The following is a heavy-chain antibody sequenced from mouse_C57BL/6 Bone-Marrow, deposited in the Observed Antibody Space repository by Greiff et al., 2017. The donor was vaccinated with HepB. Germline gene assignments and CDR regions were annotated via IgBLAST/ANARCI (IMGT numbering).Heavy chain of an antibody. CDR2: IYPRSGNT. V-gene: IGHV1-81*01. CDR3: ARSDYGSSSYWYFDV. Sequence: QVQLQQSGAELARPGASVKLSCKASGYTFTSYGISWVKQRTGQGLEWIGEIYPRSGNTYYNEKFKGKATLTADKSSSTAYMELRSLTSEDSAVYFGARSDYGSSSYWYFDVWGTGTTVTVSS. D-gene: IGHD1-1*01. J-gene: IGHJ1*03. CDR1: GYTFTSYG.